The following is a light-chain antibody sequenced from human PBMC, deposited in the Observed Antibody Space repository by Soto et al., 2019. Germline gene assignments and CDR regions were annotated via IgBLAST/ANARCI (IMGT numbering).Light chain of an antibody. J-gene: IGKJ1*01. V-gene: IGKV3-15*01. Sequence: EVGMTQSPPTVSVSPGVRDTLSCRASQSVGSDLAWYQHKPGQAHRLLIYGASTRATRFPARFSGGGSGTEFTLTISSLQSEDFAVYYWQQYNNWPRTFGQGTKV. CDR2: GAS. CDR3: QQYNNWPRT. CDR1: QSVGSD.